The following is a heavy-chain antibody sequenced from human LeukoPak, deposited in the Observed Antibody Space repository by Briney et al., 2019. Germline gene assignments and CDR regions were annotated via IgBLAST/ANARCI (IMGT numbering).Heavy chain of an antibody. CDR3: AVDGVGATTGFDY. J-gene: IGHJ4*02. CDR2: IYPGDSDT. CDR1: GYSFTSYR. Sequence: TGESLKISCKGSGYSFTSYRIGWVRQMPGKGLEWMGIIYPGDSDTRYSPSFQGQVTISADKSISTAYLQWSSLKASDTAMYYCAVDGVGATTGFDYWGQGTLVTVSS. D-gene: IGHD1-26*01. V-gene: IGHV5-51*01.